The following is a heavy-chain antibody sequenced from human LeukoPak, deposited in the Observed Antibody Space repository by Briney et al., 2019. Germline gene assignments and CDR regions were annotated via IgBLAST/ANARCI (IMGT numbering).Heavy chain of an antibody. CDR1: GFTFSTYT. V-gene: IGHV3-23*01. CDR2: IFGDASKT. J-gene: IGHJ3*02. CDR3: AKDRLPDSGWNFDM. D-gene: IGHD6-25*01. Sequence: PGESLRLSCAASGFTFSTYTISWVRQAPGKGLEWVSSIFGDASKTFYADSVKGRFTISRDSSKNTVYLQMNGLRVDDTALYYCAKDRLPDSGWNFDMWGQGTMVTVSA.